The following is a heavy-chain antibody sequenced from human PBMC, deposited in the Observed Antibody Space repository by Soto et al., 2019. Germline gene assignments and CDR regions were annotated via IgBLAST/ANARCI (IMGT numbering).Heavy chain of an antibody. V-gene: IGHV4-31*03. D-gene: IGHD2-15*01. CDR2: IYYSGST. Sequence: QVQLQESGPGLLKPSQTLSLTCTVSGGSISSSVYYWSWIRQHPGKGLEWIGYIYYSGSTYYNPSLKSRVNISVDTAKNQFSLKLSSVTAADTAVYYCARVWGGYCSGGSCYSDAFDIWGQGTMVTVSS. CDR3: ARVWGGYCSGGSCYSDAFDI. CDR1: GGSISSSVYY. J-gene: IGHJ3*02.